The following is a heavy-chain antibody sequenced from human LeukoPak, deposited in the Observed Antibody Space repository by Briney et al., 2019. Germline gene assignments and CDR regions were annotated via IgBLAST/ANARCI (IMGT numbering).Heavy chain of an antibody. Sequence: SEALSLTCTASGGSISSYYWSWIRQPPGKGLEWIGYIYYSGSTNYNPSLKNRVTFSVDTSKNQFSLNLSSVTAADTAVYYCAREYTSGWSPALDIWGQGTMVTVSS. CDR2: IYYSGST. V-gene: IGHV4-59*01. D-gene: IGHD6-19*01. CDR1: GGSISSYY. J-gene: IGHJ3*02. CDR3: AREYTSGWSPALDI.